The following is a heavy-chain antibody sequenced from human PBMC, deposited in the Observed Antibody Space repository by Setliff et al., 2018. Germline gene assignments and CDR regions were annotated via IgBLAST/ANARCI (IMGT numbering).Heavy chain of an antibody. CDR2: MYHSGST. CDR1: YYSISSGYY. V-gene: IGHV4-38-2*01. CDR3: ARHIWGAKMQLPHDVFDI. J-gene: IGHJ3*02. D-gene: IGHD2-2*01. Sequence: PSETLSLTCAVPYYSISSGYYWGWIRQPPGKGLEWIGSMYHSGSTYYSPSLESRVTISVDMSKNHLSLKLSSVTAADTAVYYCARHIWGAKMQLPHDVFDIWGQGTMVTVSS.